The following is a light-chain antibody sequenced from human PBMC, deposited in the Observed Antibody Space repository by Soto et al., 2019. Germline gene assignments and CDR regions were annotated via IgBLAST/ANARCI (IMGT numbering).Light chain of an antibody. V-gene: IGLV2-8*01. J-gene: IGLJ1*01. CDR3: SSYAGTNNILYV. Sequence: QSALTQPPSASGSPGQSVTISCSGTSSDVGAYNYVSWYQQHPGKAPRLLIYEVSQRPSGVPDRFSGSKSANTASLTVSGLQPEDEADYYCSSYAGTNNILYVFGTGTKLTVL. CDR2: EVS. CDR1: SSDVGAYNY.